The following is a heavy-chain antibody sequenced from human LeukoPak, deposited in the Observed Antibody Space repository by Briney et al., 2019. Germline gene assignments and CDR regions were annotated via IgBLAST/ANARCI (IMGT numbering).Heavy chain of an antibody. V-gene: IGHV1-18*01. CDR3: ARPYYYASGTYWAYNWFDP. CDR1: GYNFTNYG. Sequence: ASVKVSCKASGYNFTNYGISWVRQAPGQGLEWLGWIGAYNGDTNYAQRLQGRVTMSTDTSTSTAYMELRSLRSDDTAVYYCARPYYYASGTYWAYNWFDPWGQGTLVTVSS. CDR2: IGAYNGDT. J-gene: IGHJ5*02. D-gene: IGHD3-10*01.